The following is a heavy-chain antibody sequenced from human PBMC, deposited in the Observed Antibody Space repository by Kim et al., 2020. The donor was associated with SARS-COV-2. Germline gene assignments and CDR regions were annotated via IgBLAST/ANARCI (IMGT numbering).Heavy chain of an antibody. J-gene: IGHJ4*02. CDR2: ISYDGSNK. D-gene: IGHD2-2*01. CDR1: GFTFSSYG. Sequence: GGSLRLSCAASGFTFSSYGMHWVRQAPGKGLEWGAVISYDGSNKYYADSVKGRFTISRDNSKNTLYLQMNSLRAEDTAVYYCATWPDPRFQYCSSTSCLLGRFDYWGQGTLVTVSS. CDR3: ATWPDPRFQYCSSTSCLLGRFDY. V-gene: IGHV3-30*03.